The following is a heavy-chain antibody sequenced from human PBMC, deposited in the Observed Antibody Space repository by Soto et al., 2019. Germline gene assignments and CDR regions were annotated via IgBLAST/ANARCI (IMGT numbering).Heavy chain of an antibody. CDR3: ARLRGDYFDN. V-gene: IGHV3-7*01. CDR1: GFTFSAYW. Sequence: EVQLVESGGGLVQPGGSLRLSCVASGFTFSAYWMTWVRQAPGKGLEWLANIKQDGSETNDPDGRFAISRDNAKNSLYLQMSSLRAEDTAVYYCARLRGDYFDNWGQGTLVTVSS. J-gene: IGHJ4*02. CDR2: IKQDGSET.